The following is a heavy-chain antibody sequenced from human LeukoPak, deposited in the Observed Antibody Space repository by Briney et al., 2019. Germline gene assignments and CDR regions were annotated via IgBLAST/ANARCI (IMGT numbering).Heavy chain of an antibody. V-gene: IGHV4-59*11. CDR3: ARGTLVEMGPQDY. CDR2: IYYSGST. D-gene: IGHD5-24*01. J-gene: IGHJ4*02. Sequence: PSETLSLTCTVSGGSISSHYWSWIRQPPGKGLEWIGYIYYSGSTNYNPSLKSRVTISVDTSKNQFSLKLSSVNAADTAVYYCARGTLVEMGPQDYWGQGTLVTVSS. CDR1: GGSISSHY.